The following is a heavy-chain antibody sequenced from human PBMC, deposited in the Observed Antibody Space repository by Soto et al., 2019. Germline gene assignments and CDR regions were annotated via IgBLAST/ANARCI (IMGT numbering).Heavy chain of an antibody. Sequence: SETLSLTCTVSGCSISSYYWGGIRQPPGKGLEWIGYIYYSGSTNYNPSLKSRVTISVDTSKNQFSLKLSSVTAADTAVYYCARSHRDSGYDLYYMDVWGKGTTVTVSS. V-gene: IGHV4-59*08. J-gene: IGHJ6*03. CDR3: ARSHRDSGYDLYYMDV. D-gene: IGHD5-12*01. CDR1: GCSISSYY. CDR2: IYYSGST.